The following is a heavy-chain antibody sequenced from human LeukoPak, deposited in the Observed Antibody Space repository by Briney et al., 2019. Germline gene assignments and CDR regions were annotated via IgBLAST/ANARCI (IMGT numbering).Heavy chain of an antibody. Sequence: GGSLRLSCAASGFTFSSYSMNWVRQAPGKGLEWVSSISSSSSYIYYVDSVKGRFTISRDNAKNSLYLQMNSLRAEDTAVYYCASSTLWQPRVAYYFDYWGQGTLVTVSS. V-gene: IGHV3-21*01. CDR3: ASSTLWQPRVAYYFDY. CDR1: GFTFSSYS. J-gene: IGHJ4*02. CDR2: ISSSSSYI. D-gene: IGHD2-15*01.